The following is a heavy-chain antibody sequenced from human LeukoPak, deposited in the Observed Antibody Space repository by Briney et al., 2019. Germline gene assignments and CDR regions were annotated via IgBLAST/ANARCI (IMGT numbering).Heavy chain of an antibody. CDR3: ARGGGWGVLLWFGEPNFQH. Sequence: PSETLSLTCAVYGGSFSGYYWSWIRQPPGKGLEWIGEINHSGSTNYNPSLKSRVTISVDTSKNQFSLKLSSVTAADTAVYYCARGGGWGVLLWFGEPNFQHWGQGTLVTVSS. J-gene: IGHJ1*01. CDR2: INHSGST. D-gene: IGHD3-10*01. V-gene: IGHV4-34*01. CDR1: GGSFSGYY.